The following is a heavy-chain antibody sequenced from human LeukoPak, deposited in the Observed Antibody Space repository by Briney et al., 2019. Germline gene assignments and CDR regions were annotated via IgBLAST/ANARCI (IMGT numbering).Heavy chain of an antibody. CDR3: ARGRPHGNDY. CDR2: IASDGSST. CDR1: GFTFSSYS. J-gene: IGHJ4*02. D-gene: IGHD4-23*01. V-gene: IGHV3-74*01. Sequence: GGSLRLSCAASGFTFSSYSMHWVRQAPGKGLVWVSRIASDGSSTTYADSVKGRFSISRDNAKNTLYLQMNSLRVEDTAVYYCARGRPHGNDYWGQGTLVTVSS.